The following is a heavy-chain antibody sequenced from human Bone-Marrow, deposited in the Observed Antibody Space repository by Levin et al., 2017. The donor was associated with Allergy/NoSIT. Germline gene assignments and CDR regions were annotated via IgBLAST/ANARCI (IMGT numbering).Heavy chain of an antibody. V-gene: IGHV4-31*03. CDR2: IYYTGST. CDR3: AKMAEGRLLKGNWLDP. J-gene: IGHJ5*02. CDR1: GDSIRSGNDY. D-gene: IGHD2-15*01. Sequence: PSETLSLTCTVSGDSIRSGNDYWSWIRQHPGKGLEWIGSIYYTGSTYYNPSLKSRVTISVDTSKNQFSLSLRSVTTADTAVYFCAKMAEGRLLKGNWLDPWGQGTLVTVSS.